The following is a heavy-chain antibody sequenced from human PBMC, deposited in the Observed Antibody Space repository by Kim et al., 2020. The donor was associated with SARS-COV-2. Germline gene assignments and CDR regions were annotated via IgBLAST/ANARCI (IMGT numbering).Heavy chain of an antibody. CDR2: ISSSIDYT. Sequence: GGSLRLSCAASGFTFSDYYMSWIRQAPGKGLEWVSYISSSIDYTYYADSLKGRFTISRDNAKNSLYLQMNSLRADDTAVYYCARVSLGSSSWYYFDYWG. CDR1: GFTFSDYY. D-gene: IGHD6-13*01. V-gene: IGHV3-11*05. J-gene: IGHJ4*01. CDR3: ARVSLGSSSWYYFDY.